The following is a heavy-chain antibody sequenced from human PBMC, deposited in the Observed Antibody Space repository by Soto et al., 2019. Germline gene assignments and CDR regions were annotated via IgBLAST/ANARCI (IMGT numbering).Heavy chain of an antibody. D-gene: IGHD6-13*01. CDR1: GGSFSGYY. CDR2: INRSGST. Sequence: SETLSLTCAVYGGSFSGYYWSWIRQPPGKGLEWIGEINRSGSTNYNPSLKSRVTISVDTSKNQFSLKLTSVTAEDTAVYYCATSYGNAWYTYWGQGTQVTVSS. J-gene: IGHJ4*02. CDR3: ATSYGNAWYTY. V-gene: IGHV4-34*01.